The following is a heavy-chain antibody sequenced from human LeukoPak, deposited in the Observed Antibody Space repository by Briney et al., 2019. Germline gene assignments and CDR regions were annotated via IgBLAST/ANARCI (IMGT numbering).Heavy chain of an antibody. CDR1: GYSISSGYY. CDR2: IYHSGST. V-gene: IGHV4-38-2*02. Sequence: SETLSLTCTVSGYSISSGYYWGWIRQPPGKGLEWIGSIYHSGSTYYNPSLKSRVTISVDTSKNQFSLKLSSVTAADTAVYYCARDGRSRLLWFGELIENWFDPWGQGTLVTVSS. J-gene: IGHJ5*02. D-gene: IGHD3-10*01. CDR3: ARDGRSRLLWFGELIENWFDP.